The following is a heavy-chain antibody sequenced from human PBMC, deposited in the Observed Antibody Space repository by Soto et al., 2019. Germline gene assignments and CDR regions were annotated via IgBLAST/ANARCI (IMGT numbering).Heavy chain of an antibody. V-gene: IGHV1-69*06. J-gene: IGHJ6*02. CDR1: GGTFSSYA. Sequence: ASVKVSCKASGGTFSSYAISWVRQAPGQGLEWMGGIIPIFGTANYAQKFQGRVTITADKSTSTAYMELSGLRSEDTAVYYCASTAARGRLYYYYGMDVWGQGTTVTVSS. D-gene: IGHD2-2*01. CDR3: ASTAARGRLYYYYGMDV. CDR2: IIPIFGTA.